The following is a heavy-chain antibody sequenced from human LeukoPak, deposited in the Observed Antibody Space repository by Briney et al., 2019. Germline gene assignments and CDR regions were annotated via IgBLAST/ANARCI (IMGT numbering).Heavy chain of an antibody. CDR2: ISPNGVIT. CDR1: GSTFSSHG. D-gene: IGHD5-24*01. J-gene: IGHJ4*02. V-gene: IGHV3-23*01. CDR3: AKDDAWLQYGN. Sequence: PGGTLRLSCAASGSTFSSHGMYWVRQAPGKGLEWVSGISPNGVITYYADSVKGRFTISRDNSKGTVYLQMNSLRPEDTAVYYCAKDDAWLQYGNWGRGTPVTVSS.